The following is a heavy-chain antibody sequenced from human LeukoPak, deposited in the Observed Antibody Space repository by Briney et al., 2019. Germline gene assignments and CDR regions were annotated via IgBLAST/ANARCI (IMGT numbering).Heavy chain of an antibody. Sequence: SETLSLTCTVSGGSISSGSYYWSWIRQPAGKGLEWIGRIYTSGSTNYNPSLKSRVTISVDTSKNQFSLKLSSVTAADTAVYYLASTLVVPAATNWFEPGGQRTLVSVP. D-gene: IGHD2-2*01. CDR2: IYTSGST. CDR1: GGSISSGSYY. J-gene: IGHJ5*02. V-gene: IGHV4-61*02. CDR3: ASTLVVPAATNWFEP.